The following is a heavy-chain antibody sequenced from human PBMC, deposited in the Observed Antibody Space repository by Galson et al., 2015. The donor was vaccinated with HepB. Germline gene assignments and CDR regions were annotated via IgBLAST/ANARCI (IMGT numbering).Heavy chain of an antibody. J-gene: IGHJ3*02. CDR2: ISYDGSNK. CDR1: GFTFSSYA. V-gene: IGHV3-30-3*01. Sequence: SLRLSCAASGFTFSSYAMHWVRQAPGKGLEWVAVISYDGSNKYYADSVKGRFTISRDNSKNTLYLQMNSLRAEDTAVYYCARVMDSGSYFLRSHDAFDIWGQGTMVTVSS. D-gene: IGHD1-26*01. CDR3: ARVMDSGSYFLRSHDAFDI.